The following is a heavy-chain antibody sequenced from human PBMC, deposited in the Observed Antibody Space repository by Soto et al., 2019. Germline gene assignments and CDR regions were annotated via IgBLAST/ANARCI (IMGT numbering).Heavy chain of an antibody. Sequence: GGSLRLSCAASGFTFSSYAMSWVRQAPGKGLEWVSAISGSGGSTYYADSVKGRFTISRDNSKNTLYLQMNSLRAEDTAVYYCATDSVRGYYDSSGYLYYFDYWGQGTLVTVSS. J-gene: IGHJ4*02. CDR2: ISGSGGST. D-gene: IGHD3-22*01. CDR3: ATDSVRGYYDSSGYLYYFDY. V-gene: IGHV3-23*01. CDR1: GFTFSSYA.